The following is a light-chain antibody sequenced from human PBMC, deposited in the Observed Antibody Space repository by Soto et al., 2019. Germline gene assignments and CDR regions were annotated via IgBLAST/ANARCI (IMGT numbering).Light chain of an antibody. V-gene: IGKV3-11*01. CDR3: QQGSNWSFT. CDR2: DAS. Sequence: EIVLTQSPATLSLSPGERATLSCRASQSVSSYLAWYQQKPGQAPRLLIYDASNRATGIPDRFSGSGSGTDLTVTISSLEPGDFAVYYCQQGSNWSFTFCPGTKLDIK. J-gene: IGKJ3*01. CDR1: QSVSSY.